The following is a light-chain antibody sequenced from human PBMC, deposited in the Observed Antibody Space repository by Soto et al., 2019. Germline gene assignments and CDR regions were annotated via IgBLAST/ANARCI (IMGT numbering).Light chain of an antibody. J-gene: IGLJ1*01. CDR3: ISYTSSNTLVV. CDR2: EVS. V-gene: IGLV2-14*01. CDR1: SSDVGGYNY. Sequence: QSVLTQPASVFGSPGQSTTISCTGTSSDVGGYNYVSWYQQHPGKAPKLMIYEVSNRPSGVSNRFSGSKSGNTASLTISGLQAEDEADYYCISYTSSNTLVVFGTGTKVTVL.